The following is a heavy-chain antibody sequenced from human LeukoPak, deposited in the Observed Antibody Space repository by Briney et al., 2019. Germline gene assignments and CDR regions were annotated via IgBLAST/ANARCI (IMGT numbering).Heavy chain of an antibody. Sequence: SETLSLTCAVYGGSFSGYYWSWIRQPPGKGLEWIGEINHSGSTNYNPPLKSRVTISVDTSKNQFSLKLSSVTAADTAVYYCARLGPYDYVWGSYLRSRAAFDYWGQGTLVTVS. CDR1: GGSFSGYY. J-gene: IGHJ4*02. CDR2: INHSGST. V-gene: IGHV4-34*01. CDR3: ARLGPYDYVWGSYLRSRAAFDY. D-gene: IGHD3-16*02.